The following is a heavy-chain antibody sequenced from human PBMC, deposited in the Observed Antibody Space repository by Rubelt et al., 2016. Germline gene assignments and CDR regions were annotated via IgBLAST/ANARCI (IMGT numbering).Heavy chain of an antibody. CDR1: GFTFSSYS. V-gene: IGHV3-53*04. Sequence: GGSLRLSCAASGFTFSSYSMNWVRQAPGKGLEWVSVIHRIGTTYYADAVKGRFTISRHNSMNTVYLQMNSLRIEDTAVYYCAKDLRIVGATSYFDYWGQGTLVTVSS. CDR2: IHRIGTT. J-gene: IGHJ4*02. D-gene: IGHD1-26*01. CDR3: AKDLRIVGATSYFDY.